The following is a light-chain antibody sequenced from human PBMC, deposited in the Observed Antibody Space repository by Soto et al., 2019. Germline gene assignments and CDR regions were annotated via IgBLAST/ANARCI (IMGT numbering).Light chain of an antibody. CDR3: QQSYNSPPA. CDR2: SAS. Sequence: IQMTQSPSSLSASVGGSVTITCRFSQSITTYLNWYQQKPGKAPQLLIYSASSLPSGVPPRFAGSGSGTNFTLTISDLQPEDFATYYCQQSYNSPPAFGSGTRVEIK. J-gene: IGKJ3*01. CDR1: QSITTY. V-gene: IGKV1-39*01.